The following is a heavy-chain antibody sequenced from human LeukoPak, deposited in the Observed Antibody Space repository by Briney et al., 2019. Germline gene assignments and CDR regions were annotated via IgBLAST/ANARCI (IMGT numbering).Heavy chain of an antibody. D-gene: IGHD4-17*01. V-gene: IGHV3-30*04. CDR1: GFTFSSYA. Sequence: GRSLRLSCAASGFTFSSYAMHWVRQAPGKGLEWVVVISYDGSNKYYADSVKGRFTISRDNSKNTLYLQMNSLRAEDTAVYYCARDDPYGDYIDYWGQGTLVTVSS. CDR3: ARDDPYGDYIDY. J-gene: IGHJ4*02. CDR2: ISYDGSNK.